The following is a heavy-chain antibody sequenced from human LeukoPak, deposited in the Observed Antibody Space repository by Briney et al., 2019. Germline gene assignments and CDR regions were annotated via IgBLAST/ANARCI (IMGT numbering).Heavy chain of an antibody. D-gene: IGHD3-22*01. J-gene: IGHJ4*02. CDR1: GGSFSGYY. V-gene: IGHV4-34*01. CDR3: ARPNYYDSSGYYFRF. Sequence: SETLSLTCAVYGGSFSGYYWSWIRQPPGKGLEWIGEINHSGSTNYNPSLKSRVTISVDTSKNQFSLKLSSVTAADTAVYYCARPNYYDSSGYYFRFWGQGTLLTVSS. CDR2: INHSGST.